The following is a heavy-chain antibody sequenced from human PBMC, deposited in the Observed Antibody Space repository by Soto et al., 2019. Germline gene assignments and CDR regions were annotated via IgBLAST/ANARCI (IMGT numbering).Heavy chain of an antibody. V-gene: IGHV4-59*01. Sequence: PSETLSLTCAVSGGSLTPYYWNWIRQPPGKKLEWIGYAYSLGRPNYNPSLKSRVTMSLDTSKNQFSLELTSVTAADTAVYYCARGGRVGSSIMFDPWGQGIMVTVSS. D-gene: IGHD3-16*01. CDR2: AYSLGRP. CDR1: GGSLTPYY. CDR3: ARGGRVGSSIMFDP. J-gene: IGHJ5*02.